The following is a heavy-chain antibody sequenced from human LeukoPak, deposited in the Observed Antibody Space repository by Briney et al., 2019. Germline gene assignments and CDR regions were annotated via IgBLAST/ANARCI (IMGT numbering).Heavy chain of an antibody. J-gene: IGHJ5*02. CDR3: AVGGWAIYPIHHHRFDP. V-gene: IGHV4-34*06. D-gene: IGHD1-14*01. CDR1: GGSFSGYY. Sequence: SETLSLTCAVYGGSFSGYYWSWIRQPPGKGLEWIGEINHSGSTNYNPSLKSRVTISVDTSKNQFFLKLGYVTAAGMAGDYWAVGGWAIYPIHHHRFDPWGQGTLVTVSS. CDR2: INHSGST.